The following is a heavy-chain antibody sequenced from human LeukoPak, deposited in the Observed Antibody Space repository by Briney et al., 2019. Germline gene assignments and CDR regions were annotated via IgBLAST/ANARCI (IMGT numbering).Heavy chain of an antibody. J-gene: IGHJ6*02. CDR2: ISVYNGNT. CDR1: GYTFTSYG. CDR3: ARVAPNGNGMDV. Sequence: GASVKVSCKASGYTFTSYGISWVRQAPGQGLEWMAWISVYNGNTNYAQRFQGRVTMTRDTSTSTVYMELSSLRSEDTAVYYCARVAPNGNGMDVWGQGTTVTVSS. V-gene: IGHV1-18*01. D-gene: IGHD3-16*01.